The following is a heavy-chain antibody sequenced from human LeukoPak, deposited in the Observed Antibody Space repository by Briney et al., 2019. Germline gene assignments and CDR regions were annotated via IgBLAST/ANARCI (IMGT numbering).Heavy chain of an antibody. Sequence: SVKVSCKASGGTFSSFAISWVRQAPGQGLEWMGGIIPVFGTPNYAQKFQGRVTITADESTSTAYMELSSLISEDTAVYYCAREGSIFGIIGANLNYWGQGTLVTVSS. CDR2: IIPVFGTP. D-gene: IGHD3-3*01. CDR1: GGTFSSFA. V-gene: IGHV1-69*13. J-gene: IGHJ4*02. CDR3: AREGSIFGIIGANLNY.